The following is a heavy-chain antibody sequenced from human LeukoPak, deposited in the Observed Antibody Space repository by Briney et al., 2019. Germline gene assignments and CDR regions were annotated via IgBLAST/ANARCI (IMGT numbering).Heavy chain of an antibody. J-gene: IGHJ3*02. CDR3: ARGLTFGGVIVSDAFDI. CDR2: ISSSSSTI. D-gene: IGHD3-16*02. V-gene: IGHV3-48*01. Sequence: GGSLRLSCAASGFTFSSYSMNWVRQAPGKGLEWVSYISSSSSTIYYADSVKGRFTISRDNAKNSLYLQMNSLRAEDTAVYYCARGLTFGGVIVSDAFDIWGQGTMVTVSS. CDR1: GFTFSSYS.